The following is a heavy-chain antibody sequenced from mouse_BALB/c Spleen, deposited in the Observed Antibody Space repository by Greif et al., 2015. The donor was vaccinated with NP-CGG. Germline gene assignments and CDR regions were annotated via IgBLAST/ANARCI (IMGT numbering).Heavy chain of an antibody. V-gene: IGHV7-3*02. CDR1: GFTFTDYY. D-gene: IGHD4-1*01. CDR2: IRNKANGYTT. J-gene: IGHJ4*01. Sequence: EVKLVESGGGLVQPGGSLRLSCATSGFTFTDYYMSWVRQPPGKALEWLGFIRNKANGYTTEYSASVKGRFTISRDNSQSILYLQMNTLRAEDSATYYCARDILLGRSSVYAMDYWGQGTSVTVSS. CDR3: ARDILLGRSSVYAMDY.